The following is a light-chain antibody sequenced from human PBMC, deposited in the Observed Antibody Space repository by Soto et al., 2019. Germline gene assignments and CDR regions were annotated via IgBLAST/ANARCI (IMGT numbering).Light chain of an antibody. V-gene: IGLV6-57*01. J-gene: IGLJ3*02. Sequence: LTQPHSVSESPGKTVTISCTRSGGSIASNYVQWYQQRPGSSPTTVIFEDNQRPSGVPDRFSGSIDSSSNSASLTISGLKTEDEATYYCQSFYSTDQVFGGGTKVTVL. CDR2: EDN. CDR3: QSFYSTDQV. CDR1: GGSIASNY.